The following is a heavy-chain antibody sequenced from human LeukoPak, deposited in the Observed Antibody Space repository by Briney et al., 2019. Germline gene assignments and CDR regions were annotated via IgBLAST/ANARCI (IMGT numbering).Heavy chain of an antibody. Sequence: PSETLSLTCTVSGGSISSTAYYWGWIRQPPGKGLEWIESIYYSGITYYNPSLKSRVTISLDTSRNQFSLKLNSVTAEETAVYYCTRRRGDGDYRPDYWGQGTLVTVSS. CDR2: IYYSGIT. V-gene: IGHV4-39*01. CDR3: TRRRGDGDYRPDY. D-gene: IGHD4-17*01. CDR1: GGSISSTAYY. J-gene: IGHJ4*02.